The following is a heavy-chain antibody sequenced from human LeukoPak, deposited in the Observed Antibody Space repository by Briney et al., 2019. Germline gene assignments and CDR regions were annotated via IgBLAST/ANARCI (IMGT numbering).Heavy chain of an antibody. Sequence: PGRSLRLSCAASGFSFRSYAMHWVRQAPGKGLEWVAVISYDGSNEHYADFVKGRFTISRDNSKNTLYLQMNSLRAEDTAVYYCARVWKDALDIWGQGTMVTVSS. CDR2: ISYDGSNE. V-gene: IGHV3-30-3*01. CDR1: GFSFRSYA. CDR3: ARVWKDALDI. D-gene: IGHD1-1*01. J-gene: IGHJ3*02.